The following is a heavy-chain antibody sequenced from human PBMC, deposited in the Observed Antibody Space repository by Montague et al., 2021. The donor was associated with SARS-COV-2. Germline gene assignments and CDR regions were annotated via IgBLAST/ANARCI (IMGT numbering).Heavy chain of an antibody. V-gene: IGHV4-59*08. D-gene: IGHD1-1*01. CDR2: IFYNGYT. CDR3: ARHSVSEDGTFFRSYFDP. Sequence: SETLSLTCTVSGGTVSGYYWNWIRQTPGKGLEWIGYIFYNGYTKYNPSLESRVTLSVDTSGNQFSLSLRSVTASDTATYFCARHSVSEDGTFFRSYFDPWGQGTPVIVSS. CDR1: GGTVSGYY. J-gene: IGHJ4*03.